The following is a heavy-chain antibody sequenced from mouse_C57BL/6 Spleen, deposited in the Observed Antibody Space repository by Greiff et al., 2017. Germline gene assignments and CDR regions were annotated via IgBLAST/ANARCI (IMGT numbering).Heavy chain of an antibody. J-gene: IGHJ2*01. D-gene: IGHD2-3*01. Sequence: VQLQQPGAELVMPGASVKLSCKASGYTFTSYWMHWVKQRPGQGLEWIGDIDPSHNCTNYNQKFKGKSTVTVDKTSSTAYMQHSSLTYEDSAVYYSERSGDDDTGGGWGKAT. CDR1: GYTFTSYW. V-gene: IGHV1-69*01. CDR3: ERSGDDDTGGG. CDR2: IDPSHNCT.